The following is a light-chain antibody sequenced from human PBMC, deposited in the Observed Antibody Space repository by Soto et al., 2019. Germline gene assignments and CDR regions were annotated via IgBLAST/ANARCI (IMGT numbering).Light chain of an antibody. CDR2: LGS. CDR3: MQALQTPYT. CDR1: QRLLHSNGNTF. J-gene: IGKJ2*01. V-gene: IGKV2-28*01. Sequence: EIVMTQSPPSLTVTPGEPASISCRSSQRLLHSNGNTFLDWYLQKPGQSPQLLIYLGSNRASGVPDRVSGSEAGTDFTLKISIVEAEDVGVYYCMQALQTPYTFGQGTKLEIK.